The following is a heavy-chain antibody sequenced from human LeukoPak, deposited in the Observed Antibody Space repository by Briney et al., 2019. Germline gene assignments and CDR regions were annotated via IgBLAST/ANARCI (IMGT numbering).Heavy chain of an antibody. D-gene: IGHD3-16*01. CDR3: ARLRRGYYYYMDV. CDR1: GGSISSGRYS. Sequence: PSQTLSLTCTVSGGSISSGRYSWSWIRQPAGKGLEWIGRIYTSGSTNYNPSFKSRVTISVDTSKNQFSLKLSSVTVADTAVYYCARLRRGYYYYMDVWGKGTTVTVSS. V-gene: IGHV4-61*02. J-gene: IGHJ6*03. CDR2: IYTSGST.